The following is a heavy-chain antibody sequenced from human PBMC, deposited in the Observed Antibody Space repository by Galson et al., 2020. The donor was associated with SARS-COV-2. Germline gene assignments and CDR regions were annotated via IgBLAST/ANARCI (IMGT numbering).Heavy chain of an antibody. CDR3: AKESGYYYYMDV. V-gene: IGHV3-9*01. Sequence: GGSLRLSCAASGFTFDDYAMHWVRQAPGKGLEWVSGISWNSGSIGYADSVKGRFTISRDNAKNSLYLQMNSLRAEDTALYYCAKESGYYYYMDVWGKGTTVTVSS. J-gene: IGHJ6*03. D-gene: IGHD6-25*01. CDR1: GFTFDDYA. CDR2: ISWNSGSI.